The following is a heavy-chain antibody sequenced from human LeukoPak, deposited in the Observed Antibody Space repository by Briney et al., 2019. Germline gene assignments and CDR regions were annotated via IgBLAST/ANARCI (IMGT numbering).Heavy chain of an antibody. J-gene: IGHJ6*03. CDR1: GYTFTSYG. D-gene: IGHD1-1*01. CDR2: ISAYNGNT. Sequence: GASVKVSCKASGYTFTSYGISWVRQAPGQGLEWMGWISAYNGNTNYAQKFQGRVTITADESTSTAYMELSSLRSEDTAVYYCAAPERGVGYYYYMDVWGKGTTVTVSS. V-gene: IGHV1-18*01. CDR3: AAPERGVGYYYYMDV.